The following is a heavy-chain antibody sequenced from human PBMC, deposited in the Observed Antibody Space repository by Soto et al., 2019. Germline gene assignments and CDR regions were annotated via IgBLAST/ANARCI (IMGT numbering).Heavy chain of an antibody. D-gene: IGHD3-3*01. J-gene: IGHJ3*02. CDR1: GFTFSSYW. Sequence: GGSLRLSCAASGFTFSSYWMHWVRQAPGKGLVWVSRINSDGSSTSYADSVKGRFTISRDNSKNTLYLQMNSLRAEDTAVYYCAKEGTYYDFWSGYTSAFDIWGQGTMVTVSS. CDR2: INSDGSST. CDR3: AKEGTYYDFWSGYTSAFDI. V-gene: IGHV3-74*01.